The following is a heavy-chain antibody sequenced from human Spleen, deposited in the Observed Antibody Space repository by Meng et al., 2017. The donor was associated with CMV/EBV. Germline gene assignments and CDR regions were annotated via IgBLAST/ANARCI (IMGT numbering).Heavy chain of an antibody. CDR2: IYSAGTTK. CDR3: AKDLSGGVVLDSLDI. V-gene: IGHV3-23*03. J-gene: IGHJ3*02. D-gene: IGHD3-16*01. Sequence: GGSLRLSCAVSGLTFSDYAMTWVRQAPGKGLEWISVIYSAGTTKYYADSVKGRFTISRDKSKNTVFLQMNNLRAEDTAVYYCAKDLSGGVVLDSLDIWGQGTMVTVSS. CDR1: GLTFSDYA.